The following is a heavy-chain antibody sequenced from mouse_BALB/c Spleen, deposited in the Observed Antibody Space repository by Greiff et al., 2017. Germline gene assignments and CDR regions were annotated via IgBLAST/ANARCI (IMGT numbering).Heavy chain of an antibody. CDR3: ARESSPSMDY. CDR1: GFTFSSYG. J-gene: IGHJ4*01. V-gene: IGHV5-6*01. Sequence: VQLKESGGDLVKPGGSLKLSCAASGFTFSSYGMSWVRQTPDKRLEWVATISSGGSYTYYPDSVKGRFTISRDNAKNTLYLQMSSLKSEDTAMYYCARESSPSMDYWGQGTSVTVSS. D-gene: IGHD1-1*01. CDR2: ISSGGSYT.